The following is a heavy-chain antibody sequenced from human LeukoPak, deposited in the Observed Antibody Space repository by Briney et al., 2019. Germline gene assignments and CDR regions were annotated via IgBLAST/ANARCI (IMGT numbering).Heavy chain of an antibody. CDR2: INHSGST. V-gene: IGHV4-34*01. D-gene: IGHD1-14*01. Sequence: SETLSLTCAVYGGSFSGYYWSWIRQPPGKGLEWIGEINHSGSTNYNPSLKSRVTISVDTSKNQFSLKLSSVTAADTAVYYCARSRNRFDCWGQGTLVTVSS. CDR1: GGSFSGYY. J-gene: IGHJ4*02. CDR3: ARSRNRFDC.